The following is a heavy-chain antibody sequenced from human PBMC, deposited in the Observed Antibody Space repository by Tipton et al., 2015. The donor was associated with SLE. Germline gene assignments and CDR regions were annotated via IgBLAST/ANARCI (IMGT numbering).Heavy chain of an antibody. CDR1: GGSISSYY. Sequence: TLSLTCTVSGGSISSYYWSWIRQPPGKGLEWIGRIYTSGSTNYNPSLKSRVTISVDTSKNQFSLKLSSVTAADTAVYYCARGDGDPNYFDYWGQGTLVTVSS. V-gene: IGHV4-4*08. CDR2: IYTSGST. D-gene: IGHD7-27*01. CDR3: ARGDGDPNYFDY. J-gene: IGHJ4*02.